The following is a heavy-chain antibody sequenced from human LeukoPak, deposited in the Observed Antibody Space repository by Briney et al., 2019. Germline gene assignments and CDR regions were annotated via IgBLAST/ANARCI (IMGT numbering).Heavy chain of an antibody. CDR1: GFTFSTYG. D-gene: IGHD3-3*01. J-gene: IGHJ3*02. CDR3: ARSPQRITIFGVVINTAFDI. CDR2: ISSSSSTI. V-gene: IGHV3-48*02. Sequence: GGSLRLSCAASGFTFSTYGMSWVRQASGKGLEWVSYISSSSSTIYYADSVKGRFTISRDNAKNSLYLQMNSLRDEDTAVYYCARSPQRITIFGVVINTAFDIWGQGTMVTVSS.